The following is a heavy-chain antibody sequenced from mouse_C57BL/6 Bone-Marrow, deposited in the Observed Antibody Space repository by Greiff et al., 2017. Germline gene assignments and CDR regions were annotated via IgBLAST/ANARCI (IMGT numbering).Heavy chain of an antibody. D-gene: IGHD6-5*01. CDR3: ARDRPYVGNFDY. J-gene: IGHJ2*01. CDR1: GFTFSSYA. V-gene: IGHV5-4*01. Sequence: EVQGVESGGGLVKPGGSLKLSCAASGFTFSSYAMSWVRQTPEKRLEWVATISDGGSYTYYPDNVKGRFTISRDNAKNNLYLQMSHLKSEDTAMYYCARDRPYVGNFDYWGQGTTLTVSS. CDR2: ISDGGSYT.